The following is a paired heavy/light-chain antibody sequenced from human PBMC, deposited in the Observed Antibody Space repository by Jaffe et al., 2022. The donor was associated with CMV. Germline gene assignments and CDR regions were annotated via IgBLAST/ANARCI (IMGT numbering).Light chain of an antibody. Sequence: DIQMTQSPSSVSASVGDRLTITCRASQAISSSLAWYQQKPGQAPKLLIYTASALQSGVPSRFSGSGSGTDFTLTISGLQPEDFGTYYCQQAKNFPWTFGQGTKVDIK. V-gene: IGKV1-12*01. J-gene: IGKJ1*01. CDR3: QQAKNFPWT. CDR2: TAS. CDR1: QAISSS.
Heavy chain of an antibody. D-gene: IGHD1-1*01. CDR2: ISHDGTVK. CDR3: AKERDVRSSTSFDS. Sequence: QVQLVESGGGVVQPGRSLRLSCAASGFTFSNYGMSWVRQAPGTGLEWVAVISHDGTVKHYADSVKGRFTISRDNSKNTLSLEMNSLRPEDSTTYYCAKERDVRSSTSFDSWGQGTLVTVSS. CDR1: GFTFSNYG. J-gene: IGHJ4*02. V-gene: IGHV3-30*18.